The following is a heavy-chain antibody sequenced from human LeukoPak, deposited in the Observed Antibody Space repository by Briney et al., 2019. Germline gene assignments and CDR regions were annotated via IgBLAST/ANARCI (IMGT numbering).Heavy chain of an antibody. CDR2: FSSSSTI. D-gene: IGHD4-17*01. Sequence: PGGSLRLSCAASGFTFSTYDMHWVRQAPGEGLEWVSYFSSSSTIFYADSVKGRFTISRDNAKNLLYLPMHSLRAEDTAVLFCAGYGDYPYWGQGTMVTVSS. J-gene: IGHJ4*02. CDR3: AGYGDYPY. CDR1: GFTFSTYD. V-gene: IGHV3-48*01.